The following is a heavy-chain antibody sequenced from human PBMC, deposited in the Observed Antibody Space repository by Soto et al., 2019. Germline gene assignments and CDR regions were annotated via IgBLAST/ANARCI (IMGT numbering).Heavy chain of an antibody. V-gene: IGHV4-59*01. Sequence: SETLSLTCTVSGGSISSYYWSWIRQPPGKGLEWIGYIYYSGSTNYNPSLKSRVTISVDTSKNQFSLKLSSVTAADTALYYCARTYGRNFDYWGQGALVTVSS. D-gene: IGHD3-10*01. CDR1: GGSISSYY. CDR2: IYYSGST. CDR3: ARTYGRNFDY. J-gene: IGHJ4*02.